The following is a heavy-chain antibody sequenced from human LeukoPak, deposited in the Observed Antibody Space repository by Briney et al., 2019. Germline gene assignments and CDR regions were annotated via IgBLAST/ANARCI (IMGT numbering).Heavy chain of an antibody. V-gene: IGHV3-23*01. CDR3: VPEGFDI. Sequence: PGGSLRLSCAGSGFTFNYFAIHWVRQAPGKGLEWVSAISGSGGSTYYADSVKGRFTISRDNSKNTLYLQMNSLRAEDTAVYYCVPEGFDIWGQGKMVTVSS. CDR1: GFTFNYFA. CDR2: ISGSGGST. J-gene: IGHJ3*02.